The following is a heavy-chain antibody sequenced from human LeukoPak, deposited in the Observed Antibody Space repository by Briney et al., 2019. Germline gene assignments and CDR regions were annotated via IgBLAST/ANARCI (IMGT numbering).Heavy chain of an antibody. D-gene: IGHD2-15*01. Sequence: GGSLRLSCAASGFTFSSYGMHWVRQAPGKGLEWVGRIKSKTDFGTRDFAAPVKGRFTISRDDSKNTLYLQMSSLKTEDTAVYYCSAGVGFSDFDYWGQGTLVTVSS. CDR1: GFTFSSYG. J-gene: IGHJ4*02. CDR3: SAGVGFSDFDY. CDR2: IKSKTDFGTR. V-gene: IGHV3-15*01.